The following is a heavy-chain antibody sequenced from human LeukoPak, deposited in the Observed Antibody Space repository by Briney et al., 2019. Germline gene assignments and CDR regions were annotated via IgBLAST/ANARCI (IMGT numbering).Heavy chain of an antibody. CDR1: GDSLSSSRYY. J-gene: IGHJ4*02. Sequence: PSETPSLTCTVSGDSLSSSRYYWGWIRQPPGKGLEWIGSIYSFGSTYYNPSLRSRVTMSVDTSKTQFSLRLTSVTAADTAVYYCAGEFAYWGQGTLVSVSS. V-gene: IGHV4-39*05. CDR2: IYSFGST. CDR3: AGEFAY.